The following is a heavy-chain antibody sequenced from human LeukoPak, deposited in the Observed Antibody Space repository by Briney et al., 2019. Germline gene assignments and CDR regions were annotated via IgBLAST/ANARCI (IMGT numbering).Heavy chain of an antibody. CDR1: GYTFTGYY. V-gene: IGHV1-2*02. J-gene: IGHJ4*02. Sequence: ASVKVSCKASGYTFTGYYMHWVRQAPGQGLEWMGWINPNSGGTNYAQKFQGRVTIIRDTAISTAYMELSRLRSDDTAVYYCARALEYSSFDYSGQGTLVTVSS. CDR2: INPNSGGT. D-gene: IGHD6-6*01. CDR3: ARALEYSSFDY.